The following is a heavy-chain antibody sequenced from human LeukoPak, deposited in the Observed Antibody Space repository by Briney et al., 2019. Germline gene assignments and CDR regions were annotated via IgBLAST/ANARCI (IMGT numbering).Heavy chain of an antibody. Sequence: PGGSLRLSCAASGFTFSSYAMSWVRQAPGKGLEWVSAISGSGGSTYYADSVKGRFTISRDNSKNTLYLQMNSLRAEDTAVYYCVKDVTMIVVVLFDYWGQGTLVTVSS. D-gene: IGHD3-22*01. J-gene: IGHJ4*02. CDR2: ISGSGGST. V-gene: IGHV3-23*01. CDR3: VKDVTMIVVVLFDY. CDR1: GFTFSSYA.